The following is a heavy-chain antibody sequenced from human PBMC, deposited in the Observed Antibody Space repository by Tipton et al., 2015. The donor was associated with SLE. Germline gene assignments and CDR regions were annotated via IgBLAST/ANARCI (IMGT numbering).Heavy chain of an antibody. D-gene: IGHD5-24*01. V-gene: IGHV4-59*01. CDR3: ARMRGGYNAHH. J-gene: IGHJ5*02. Sequence: PGLVKPSETLSLTCTVSGDSITSDYWTWIRQPPGKGLEWIGYISYSGSTNYNPSVRSRVSISLDTSKNQFSLKVKSVTTADTDVYYCARMRGGYNAHHWGQRILVTVSS. CDR2: ISYSGST. CDR1: GDSITSDY.